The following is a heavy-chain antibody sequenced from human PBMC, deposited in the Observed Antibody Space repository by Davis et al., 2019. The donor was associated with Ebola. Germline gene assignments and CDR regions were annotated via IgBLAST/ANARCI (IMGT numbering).Heavy chain of an antibody. CDR3: SRLSYNHYTYDGLDV. J-gene: IGHJ6*02. V-gene: IGHV4-61*01. CDR1: GDSVSRGNDY. D-gene: IGHD1-14*01. CDR2: IYSSGTT. Sequence: PSETLSLTCTVSGDSVSRGNDYFCWIRQPPGKGLEWIGYIYSSGTTRSNPSLTSRVTLSVDTSQNEVSLRPTSVTGADTAMYYCSRLSYNHYTYDGLDVWGQGTTVTVSS.